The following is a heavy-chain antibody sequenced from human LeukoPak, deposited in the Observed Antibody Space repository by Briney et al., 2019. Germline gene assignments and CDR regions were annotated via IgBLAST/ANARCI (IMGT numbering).Heavy chain of an antibody. CDR1: GYTFISYA. CDR2: IIPILGIA. CDR3: ARDLYSGHEGNAFDI. J-gene: IGHJ3*02. Sequence: SVKVSCKASGYTFISYAITWVRQAPGQGLEWMGRIIPILGIANYAQKFQGRVTIIADKSTSTAYMELSSLRSEDTAVYYCARDLYSGHEGNAFDIWGQGTMVTVSS. V-gene: IGHV1-69*04. D-gene: IGHD5-12*01.